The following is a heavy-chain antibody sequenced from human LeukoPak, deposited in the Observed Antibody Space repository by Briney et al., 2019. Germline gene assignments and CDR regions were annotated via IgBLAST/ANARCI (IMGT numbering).Heavy chain of an antibody. CDR2: ISWNGGST. V-gene: IGHV3-20*04. CDR3: ARGYYGSGSYYPYYFDY. Sequence: PGGSLRLSCAASGFTFSSHAMSWVRQAPGKGLEWVSGISWNGGSTGYPDSVEGRFTISRDNAKNSLYPQMNSLRAEDTALYYCARGYYGSGSYYPYYFDYWGQGTLVTVSS. D-gene: IGHD3-10*01. CDR1: GFTFSSHA. J-gene: IGHJ4*02.